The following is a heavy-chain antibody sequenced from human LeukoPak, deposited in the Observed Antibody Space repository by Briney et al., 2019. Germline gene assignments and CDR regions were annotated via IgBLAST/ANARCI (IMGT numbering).Heavy chain of an antibody. CDR3: AREGIQQLKTFDY. V-gene: IGHV4-34*01. Sequence: PPETLSLTCAVYGGSFSGYYWSWIRQPPGKGLEWIGEINHSGSTNYNPSLKSRVTISVDTSKNQFSLKLSSVTAADTAVYYCAREGIQQLKTFDYWGQGTLVTVSS. J-gene: IGHJ4*02. CDR2: INHSGST. CDR1: GGSFSGYY. D-gene: IGHD6-13*01.